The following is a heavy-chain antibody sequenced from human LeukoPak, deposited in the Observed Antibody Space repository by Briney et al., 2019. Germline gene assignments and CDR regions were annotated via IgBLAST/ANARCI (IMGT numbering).Heavy chain of an antibody. J-gene: IGHJ4*02. V-gene: IGHV4-34*01. D-gene: IGHD4-23*01. Sequence: SETLSLTCAVYGGSFSGYYWSWIRQPPGKGLEWVGEINHSGSTNYNPSLKSRVTISVDTSKNQFSLKLSSVTAADTAVYYCAGFGGRPLPAIFDYWGQGPLVTVSS. CDR2: INHSGST. CDR1: GGSFSGYY. CDR3: AGFGGRPLPAIFDY.